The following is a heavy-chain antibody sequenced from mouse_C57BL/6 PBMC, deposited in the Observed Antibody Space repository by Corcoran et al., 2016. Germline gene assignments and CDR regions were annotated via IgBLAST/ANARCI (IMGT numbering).Heavy chain of an antibody. J-gene: IGHJ4*01. CDR3: ARWQIYYGNPYAIDY. Sequence: QIQLQQSGPELVKPGASVKISCKASGYTFTNYYINWVKQRPGQGLEWIGWIYPGCGNTKYNEKFKGKVTLTVDTSSSTAYMQLSSLTSEDSAVYFCARWQIYYGNPYAIDYCGQGTSVTVSS. D-gene: IGHD2-1*01. V-gene: IGHV1-84*01. CDR2: IYPGCGNT. CDR1: GYTFTNYY.